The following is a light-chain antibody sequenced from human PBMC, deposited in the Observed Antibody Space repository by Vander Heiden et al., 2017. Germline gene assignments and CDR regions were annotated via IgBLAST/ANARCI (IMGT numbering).Light chain of an antibody. J-gene: IGKJ2*01. V-gene: IGKV1-13*02. CDR2: DAS. CDR1: QGISSA. CDR3: QQFNSYPYT. Sequence: IQLTQSPSSLSASVGDRFTITGRASQGISSALAWYQQKPGKAPKLLIYDASSLERGIPSRFSGSGSGTDFTLTISSLQPEDFATYYCQQFNSYPYTFGQGTKLEIK.